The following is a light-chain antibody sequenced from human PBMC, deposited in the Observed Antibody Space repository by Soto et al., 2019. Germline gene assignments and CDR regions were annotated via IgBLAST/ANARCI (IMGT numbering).Light chain of an antibody. J-gene: IGKJ5*01. CDR2: GAS. CDR3: QQANSFPIT. Sequence: EIQMTQSQSSVSASVGDRVTITCRASQGISTWLAWYQQKAGKAPNILIYGASNLHSGVPSRFRGSGSGTNCTLTISRLQPEDFETYYCQQANSFPITFGQGARLEIK. CDR1: QGISTW. V-gene: IGKV1-12*01.